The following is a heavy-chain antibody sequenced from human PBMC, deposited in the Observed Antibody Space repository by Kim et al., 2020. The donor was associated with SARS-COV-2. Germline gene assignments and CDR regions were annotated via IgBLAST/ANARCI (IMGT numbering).Heavy chain of an antibody. V-gene: IGHV3-30-3*01. CDR2: ISYDGSNK. CDR1: GFTFSSDA. Sequence: GGSLRLSCAASGFTFSSDAMHWVRQAPGKGLEWVAVISYDGSNKYYADSVKGRFTISRDNSKNTLYLQMNSLRAEDTAVYYCAREMTDDSSPFPAFDIWG. J-gene: IGHJ3*02. D-gene: IGHD3-22*01. CDR3: AREMTDDSSPFPAFDI.